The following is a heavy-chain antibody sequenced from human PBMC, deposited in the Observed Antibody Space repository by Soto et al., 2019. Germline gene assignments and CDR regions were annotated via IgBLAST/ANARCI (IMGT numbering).Heavy chain of an antibody. D-gene: IGHD4-17*01. Sequence: EVQLLESGGGLVQPGGSLRLSSAASGFTFSKYAMTWVRQAPGKGLEWVSAISASGGGTYYADSVKGRFTISRENSKNTLYLQINSRRAEDTAVYYCVRWIRAYGHAFAIWGQGTMVTVSS. V-gene: IGHV3-23*01. CDR3: VRWIRAYGHAFAI. CDR2: ISASGGGT. J-gene: IGHJ3*02. CDR1: GFTFSKYA.